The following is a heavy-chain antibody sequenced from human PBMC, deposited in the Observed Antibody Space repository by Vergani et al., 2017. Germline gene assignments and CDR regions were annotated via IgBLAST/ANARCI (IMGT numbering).Heavy chain of an antibody. CDR3: ARFSYKRYEFYFDH. Sequence: QVQLRQWGAGLVKPSETLSLTCGIYGDSLRGHYWGWIRQPPGKGLEWIGNINDSGSSHYNPSLKSRVTISVDPTKNQFSLKLTSVTASDTAVYYCARFSYKRYEFYFDHWGQGTLVTVSS. J-gene: IGHJ4*02. D-gene: IGHD1-14*01. CDR2: INDSGSS. V-gene: IGHV4-34*02. CDR1: GDSLRGHY.